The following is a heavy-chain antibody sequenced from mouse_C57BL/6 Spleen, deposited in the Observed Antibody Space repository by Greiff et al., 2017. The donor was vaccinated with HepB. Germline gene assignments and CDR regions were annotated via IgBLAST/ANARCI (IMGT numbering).Heavy chain of an antibody. V-gene: IGHV1-64*01. D-gene: IGHD2-4*01. CDR1: GYTFTSYW. Sequence: QVQLQQPGAELVKPGASVKLSCKASGYTFTSYWMHWVKQRPGQGLEWIGMIHPNSGSTNYNEKFKSKATLTVDKSSSTAYMQLSSLTSEDSAVYYCEGTDYDDYAMDYWGQGTSVTVSS. CDR3: EGTDYDDYAMDY. CDR2: IHPNSGST. J-gene: IGHJ4*01.